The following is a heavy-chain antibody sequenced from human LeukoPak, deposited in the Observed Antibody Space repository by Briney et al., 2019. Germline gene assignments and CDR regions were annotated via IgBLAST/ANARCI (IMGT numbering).Heavy chain of an antibody. J-gene: IGHJ4*02. CDR3: ARDGDCRGEDFDY. V-gene: IGHV3-7*01. D-gene: IGHD2-21*02. Sequence: GGSLRLSRVASGFSFRNYWMSWVGQAPAKELEWVANIKEDGSKKYHLDSVKGRFTISRDKAKNFLYLQMKSLRVEDAALYYCARDGDCRGEDFDYWGQGILVTVSS. CDR1: GFSFRNYW. CDR2: IKEDGSKK.